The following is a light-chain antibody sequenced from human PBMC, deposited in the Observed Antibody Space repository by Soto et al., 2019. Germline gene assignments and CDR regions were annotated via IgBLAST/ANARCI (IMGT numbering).Light chain of an antibody. CDR1: SGHSSYI. J-gene: IGLJ3*02. CDR2: IEGDGSY. Sequence: VLTQSSSASASLGSSVKLTCTLSSGHSSYIIAWHQQQPGKAPQYLMKIEGDGSYNKGSGVPDRFSGSTSGADRYLTISNLQFEDEADYYCETWDSNTRVFGGGTKLTVL. V-gene: IGLV4-60*02. CDR3: ETWDSNTRV.